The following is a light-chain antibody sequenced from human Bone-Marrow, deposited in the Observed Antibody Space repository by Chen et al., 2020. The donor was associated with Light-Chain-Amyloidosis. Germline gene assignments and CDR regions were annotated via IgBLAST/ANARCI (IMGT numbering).Light chain of an antibody. V-gene: IGLV1-51*01. CDR1: SSNIGNNY. CDR3: GTWDSSLSAVV. J-gene: IGLJ2*01. Sequence: QSVLTQPPSFSAAPGQKVTTSCSGSSSNIGNNYVSWYQQLPGTAPKLLIYDNNQRPSGIPDRFSGSKSGTSATLGITGLQTGDEADYYCGTWDSSLSAVVFGGGTKLTVL. CDR2: DNN.